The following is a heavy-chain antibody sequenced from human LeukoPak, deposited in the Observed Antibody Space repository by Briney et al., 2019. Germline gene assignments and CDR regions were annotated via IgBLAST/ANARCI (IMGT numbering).Heavy chain of an antibody. V-gene: IGHV1-18*01. D-gene: IGHD6-13*01. CDR2: ISAYNGNT. Sequence: GASVKVSCKASGYTFTSYGISWVRQAPGQGLEWMGWISAYNGNTHYAQKLQGRVTMTTDISTSTAYMELRSLRSDDTAVYYCARAPTSSWSPNYCYFDLWGRGTLVTVSS. CDR3: ARAPTSSWSPNYCYFDL. CDR1: GYTFTSYG. J-gene: IGHJ2*01.